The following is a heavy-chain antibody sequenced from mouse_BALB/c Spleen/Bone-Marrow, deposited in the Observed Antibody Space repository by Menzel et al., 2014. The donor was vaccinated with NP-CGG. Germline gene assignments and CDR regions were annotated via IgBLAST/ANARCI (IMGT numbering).Heavy chain of an antibody. V-gene: IGHV1S137*01. J-gene: IGHJ2*01. CDR2: ISTYYGDA. Sequence: VQGVESGAELVRPGVSVKISCQGSGYTFTDYAVHWVKQSHAKSLEWIGVISTYYGDATYNQKLKGKATMTVDKSSSTAYMELARLTSEESAIYYCARDLDYWGQGTTLTVSS. CDR1: GYTFTDYA. CDR3: ARDLDY.